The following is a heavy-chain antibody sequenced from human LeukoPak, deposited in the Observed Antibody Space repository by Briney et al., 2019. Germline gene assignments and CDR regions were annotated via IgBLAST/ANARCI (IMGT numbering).Heavy chain of an antibody. J-gene: IGHJ5*02. V-gene: IGHV4-61*02. CDR1: GGSISSGSYY. CDR2: IYTSGST. D-gene: IGHD2-15*01. CDR3: ARDSVDNCSGGSCYSGGLDP. Sequence: SETLSLTCTVSGGSISSGSYYWSWIRQPAGKGLEWIGRIYTSGSTNYNPSLKSRVTISVDTPKNQFSLKLSSVTAADTAVYYCARDSVDNCSGGSCYSGGLDPRGQGTLVTVSS.